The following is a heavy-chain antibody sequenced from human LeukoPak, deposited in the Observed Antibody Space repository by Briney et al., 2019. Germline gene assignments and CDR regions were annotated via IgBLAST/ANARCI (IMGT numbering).Heavy chain of an antibody. Sequence: SETLSLTCTVSGGSISSSSYYWGWIRQPPGKGLEWIGSIYYSGSTYYNPSLKSRVTISVDTSKNQFSLKLSSVTAADTAVYYCARAPPMIVVVTHDILPLYFDYWGQGTLVTVSS. CDR2: IYYSGST. CDR1: GGSISSSSYY. J-gene: IGHJ4*02. D-gene: IGHD3-22*01. V-gene: IGHV4-39*07. CDR3: ARAPPMIVVVTHDILPLYFDY.